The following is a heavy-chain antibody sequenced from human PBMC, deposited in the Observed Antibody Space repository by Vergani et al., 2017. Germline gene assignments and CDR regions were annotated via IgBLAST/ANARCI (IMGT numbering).Heavy chain of an antibody. CDR2: ITAIGSA. CDR3: ASRRPRLNLGSKSKAETFDS. CDR1: GGSLSGYF. J-gene: IGHJ4*02. Sequence: QVHLQQRGAGVLKPSETLSLTCGVIGGSLSGYFWSWIRQSPGRGLEWIAGITAIGSAKYSPSATSRVTISVDTSRGEFTLPVTSVTAADTGLYFCASRRPRLNLGSKSKAETFDSWGQGTLVNVSS. D-gene: IGHD3-16*01. V-gene: IGHV4-34*02.